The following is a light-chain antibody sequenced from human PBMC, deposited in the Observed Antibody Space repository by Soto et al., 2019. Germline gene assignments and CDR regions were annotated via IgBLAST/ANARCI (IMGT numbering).Light chain of an antibody. CDR2: GAS. J-gene: IGKJ3*01. CDR3: QQYGSSPPLT. Sequence: DMVLTQSPGTLSLSPGERVTLSCTASQSVSNNYLAWYQQKPGQSPRLLIYGASSRATAIPDRFSGSGSGTDFTITISRREPEDSAVYWCQQYGSSPPLTFGPGTKVHI. V-gene: IGKV3-20*01. CDR1: QSVSNNY.